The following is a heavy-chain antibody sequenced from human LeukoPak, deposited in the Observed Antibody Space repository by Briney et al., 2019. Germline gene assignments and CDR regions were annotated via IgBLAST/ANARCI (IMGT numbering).Heavy chain of an antibody. CDR3: TSASGYSAGAVDY. J-gene: IGHJ4*02. D-gene: IGHD5-18*01. V-gene: IGHV3-9*03. Sequence: GGSLRLSCAASGFTFDDYAMLWVRHAPGKGLEWVSGISWNSGSIVYADSVKGRFTIPRDNAKSTLYLQMNSLRADDMALYYCTSASGYSAGAVDYGGQGTLATVS. CDR1: GFTFDDYA. CDR2: ISWNSGSI.